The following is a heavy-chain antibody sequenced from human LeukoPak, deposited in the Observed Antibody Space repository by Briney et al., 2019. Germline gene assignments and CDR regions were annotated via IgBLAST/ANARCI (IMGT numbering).Heavy chain of an antibody. V-gene: IGHV3-7*04. CDR1: GFTFGTFW. CDR2: IKKGGSEK. Sequence: PGGSLRLSCEASGFTFGTFWMSWVRQAPGKGLEGGANIKKGGSEKNYVDSVKGRFTIARDDAKNSLYLQMNSLRAEDTAVYYCARGNILVLLGEPRPADFDYWGQGTLVTVSS. J-gene: IGHJ4*02. D-gene: IGHD3-16*01. CDR3: ARGNILVLLGEPRPADFDY.